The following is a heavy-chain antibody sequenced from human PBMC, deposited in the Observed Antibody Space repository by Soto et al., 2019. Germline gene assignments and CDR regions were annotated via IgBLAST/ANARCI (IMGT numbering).Heavy chain of an antibody. V-gene: IGHV4-39*01. Sequence: LSLTCTVSGGSISSSSYYWGWIRQPPGKGLEWIGSIYYSGSTYYNPSLKSRVTISVDTSKNQFSLKLSSVTAADTAVYYCARHGDSSSSLIYFWGTGDLYGMDVCGQGTTVTVSS. CDR3: ARHGDSSSSLIYFWGTGDLYGMDV. CDR2: IYYSGST. J-gene: IGHJ6*02. D-gene: IGHD6-6*01. CDR1: GGSISSSSYY.